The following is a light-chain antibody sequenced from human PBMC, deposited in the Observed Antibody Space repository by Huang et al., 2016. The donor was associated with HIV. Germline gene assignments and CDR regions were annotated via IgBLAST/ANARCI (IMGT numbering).Light chain of an antibody. J-gene: IGKJ5*01. CDR1: QSLLPSTGSNF. V-gene: IGKV2-28*01. Sequence: DIVMTQSPLSLPVTPGEPASISCRSSQSLLPSTGSNFLDWYPQKPGQSPQLLIYLGSNRASGVPDRFSGSGSGTDFTLKISRVEAEDVGIYYCMQTLQTPITFGQGTRLEIK. CDR2: LGS. CDR3: MQTLQTPIT.